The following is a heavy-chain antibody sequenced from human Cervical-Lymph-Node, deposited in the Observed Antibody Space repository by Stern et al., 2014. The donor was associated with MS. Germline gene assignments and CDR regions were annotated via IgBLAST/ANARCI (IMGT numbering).Heavy chain of an antibody. CDR2: IIPIFGTT. J-gene: IGHJ4*02. Sequence: VQLVQSGAEVKKPGSSVKVSCKVSGGTFSSYSLNWVRQAPGKGLEWMGGIIPIFGTTNYAQRFQGKVTITADGSTGIAYLEVSSLTSEDTAVYFCAREGIPGAGGTFDNWGQGTRVIVSS. D-gene: IGHD1-26*01. CDR1: GGTFSSYS. CDR3: AREGIPGAGGTFDN. V-gene: IGHV1-69*01.